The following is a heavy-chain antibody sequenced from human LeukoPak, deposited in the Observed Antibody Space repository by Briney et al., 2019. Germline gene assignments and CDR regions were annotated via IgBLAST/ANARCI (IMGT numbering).Heavy chain of an antibody. CDR3: AREPGHYFDY. D-gene: IGHD1-14*01. V-gene: IGHV3-30-3*01. CDR1: GFTFSRYA. Sequence: GGSLRLSCAAFGFTFSRYAIHWVRQAPGKGLEWVAVISYDGSNKYYADSVKGRFTISRDNSKNTLYLQMNSLRAEDTAVYYCAREPGHYFDYWGQGTLVTVSS. CDR2: ISYDGSNK. J-gene: IGHJ4*02.